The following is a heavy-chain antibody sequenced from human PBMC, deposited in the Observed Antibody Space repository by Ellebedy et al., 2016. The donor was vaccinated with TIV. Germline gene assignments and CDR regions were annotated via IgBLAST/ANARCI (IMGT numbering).Heavy chain of an antibody. D-gene: IGHD3-22*01. V-gene: IGHV4-34*01. CDR3: ARDYYDSSGYYYYFDY. CDR1: GGSFSGYY. Sequence: SETLSLXXAVYGGSFSGYYWSWIRQPPGKGLEWIGEINHSGSTNYNPSLKSRVTISVDTSKNQFSLKLSSVTAADTAVYYCARDYYDSSGYYYYFDYWGQGTLVTVSS. CDR2: INHSGST. J-gene: IGHJ4*02.